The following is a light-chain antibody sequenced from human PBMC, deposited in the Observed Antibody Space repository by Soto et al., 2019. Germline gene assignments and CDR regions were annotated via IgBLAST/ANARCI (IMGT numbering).Light chain of an antibody. J-gene: IGKJ5*01. Sequence: EIVLTQSPATLSLSPGERATLSCRASQTVSANYLAWYQQKAGQAPRLLIYGASNRATGIPDRFSGSGSGTDFTLTVSSLEPGDFAVYYCQQRSNWREVTFGQGTRLEIK. CDR3: QQRSNWREVT. CDR2: GAS. V-gene: IGKV3-11*01. CDR1: QTVSANY.